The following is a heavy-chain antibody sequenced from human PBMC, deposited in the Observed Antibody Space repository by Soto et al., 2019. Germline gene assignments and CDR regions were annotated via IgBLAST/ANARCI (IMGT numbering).Heavy chain of an antibody. CDR1: GFTFSSYG. J-gene: IGHJ5*02. Sequence: SCKASGFTFSSYGMHWVRQAPGKGLEWVAVISYDGSNKYYADSVKGRFTISRDNSKNTLYLQMNSLRAEDTAVYYCAKGGVTTLDWFDPWGQGTLVTVSS. D-gene: IGHD4-4*01. V-gene: IGHV3-30*18. CDR2: ISYDGSNK. CDR3: AKGGVTTLDWFDP.